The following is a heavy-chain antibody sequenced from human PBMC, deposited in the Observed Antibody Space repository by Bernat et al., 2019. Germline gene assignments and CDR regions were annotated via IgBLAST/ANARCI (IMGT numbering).Heavy chain of an antibody. Sequence: EVQLVESGGGLVQPGGSLKLSCAASGFTFSASAMHWVRQASGRGLEWVGRFRSKGNSDATPYAASVHGRFTISRDELQNTANLQMNSLKTEDAAVYYCISRRYCGGDCYFDYWGQGTLVTVSA. CDR3: ISRRYCGGDCYFDY. D-gene: IGHD2-21*01. CDR2: FRSKGNSDAT. CDR1: GFTFSASA. J-gene: IGHJ4*02. V-gene: IGHV3-73*02.